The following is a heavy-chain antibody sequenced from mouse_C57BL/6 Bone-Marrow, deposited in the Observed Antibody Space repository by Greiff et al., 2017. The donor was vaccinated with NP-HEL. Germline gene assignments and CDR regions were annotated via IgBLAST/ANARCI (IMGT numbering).Heavy chain of an antibody. CDR1: GYTFTSYW. Sequence: EVKLVESGTVLARPGASVKMSCKTSGYTFTSYWMHWVKQRPGQGLEWIGAIYPGNSDTSYNQKFKGKAKLTAVTSASTAYMELSSLTNEDSAVYYCTHYYGSSYGWYFDVWGTGTTVTVSS. CDR2: IYPGNSDT. CDR3: THYYGSSYGWYFDV. D-gene: IGHD1-1*01. V-gene: IGHV1-5*01. J-gene: IGHJ1*03.